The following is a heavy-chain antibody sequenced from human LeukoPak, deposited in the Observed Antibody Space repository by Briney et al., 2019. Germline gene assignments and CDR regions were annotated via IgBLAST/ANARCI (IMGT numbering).Heavy chain of an antibody. CDR2: IYYSGST. J-gene: IGHJ3*02. CDR1: GGSIGSHY. CDR3: AAPGIAGQQVDI. D-gene: IGHD6-13*01. Sequence: SETLSLTCTVSGGSIGSHYWSWIRQPPGKGLEWIGYIYYSGSTNYNPSLKSRVTISVDTSKNQFSLKLSSVTAADTAVYHCAAPGIAGQQVDIWGQGTMVTVSS. V-gene: IGHV4-59*11.